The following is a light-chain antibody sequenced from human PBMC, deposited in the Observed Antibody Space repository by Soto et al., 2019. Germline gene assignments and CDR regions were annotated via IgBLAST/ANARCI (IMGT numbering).Light chain of an antibody. CDR1: QSVGSIY. Sequence: EIVLTQSPGTLSLSPGERATLSCRASQSVGSIYLAWYQQKPGQAPRLLIYGASSRATGIPDRFSGSGSGTEFTLTISRLEPEDFAVYFCQQYGSSPLTFGGGTKVEFK. CDR2: GAS. J-gene: IGKJ4*01. V-gene: IGKV3-20*01. CDR3: QQYGSSPLT.